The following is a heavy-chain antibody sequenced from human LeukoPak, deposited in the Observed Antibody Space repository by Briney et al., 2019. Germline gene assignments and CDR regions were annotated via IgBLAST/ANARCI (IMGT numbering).Heavy chain of an antibody. Sequence: SETLSLTCTVSGGSISSSFYYWGWIRQPPGKGLEWIGIIYYSGSTYYNPSLKSRVTISVDTSKNQFSLRLTSVTAADTAVYYCAREGGFYRPLDYSGQGTLVTVSS. V-gene: IGHV4-39*07. CDR1: GGSISSSFYY. D-gene: IGHD3-3*01. J-gene: IGHJ4*02. CDR3: AREGGFYRPLDY. CDR2: IYYSGST.